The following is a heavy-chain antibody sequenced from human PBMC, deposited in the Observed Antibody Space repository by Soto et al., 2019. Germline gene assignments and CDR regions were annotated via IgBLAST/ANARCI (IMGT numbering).Heavy chain of an antibody. Sequence: KTSETLSLTCGVSGYSISSGYYWGWMRQPPGQGLEWVGSIYHSGTTYYNPSLKSRVTISLDTSKNQVSLRLSSVTAADTAVYYCARSLFTSSWFSDHWGQGTLVTVS. CDR3: ARSLFTSSWFSDH. V-gene: IGHV4-38-2*01. D-gene: IGHD6-13*01. J-gene: IGHJ4*02. CDR2: IYHSGTT. CDR1: GYSISSGYY.